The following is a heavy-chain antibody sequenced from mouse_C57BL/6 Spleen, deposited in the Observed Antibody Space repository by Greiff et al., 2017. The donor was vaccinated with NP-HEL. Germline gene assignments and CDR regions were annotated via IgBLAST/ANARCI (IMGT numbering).Heavy chain of an antibody. Sequence: EVQLVESGGGLVKPGGSLKLSCAASGFTFSDYGMHWVRQAPEKGLEWVAYISSGSGTIYYADTVKGRFTISRDNAKNTLFLQMTSLRSEDTAMYYCARWGNSYAMDYWGQGTSVTVSS. D-gene: IGHD2-1*01. J-gene: IGHJ4*01. CDR3: ARWGNSYAMDY. CDR2: ISSGSGTI. CDR1: GFTFSDYG. V-gene: IGHV5-17*01.